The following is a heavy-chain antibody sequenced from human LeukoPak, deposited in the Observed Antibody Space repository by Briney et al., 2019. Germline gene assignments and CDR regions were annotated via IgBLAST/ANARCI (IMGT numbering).Heavy chain of an antibody. D-gene: IGHD6-19*01. CDR3: ARRYRYSSGWYFDN. J-gene: IGHJ4*02. CDR2: IYYSGST. CDR1: GGSISSYY. Sequence: PSETLSLTCTVSGGSISSYYWNWIRQPPGKGLEWIGYIYYSGSTNYNPSLKSRVTISADTSKNQFSLELSSVTAADTAVYYRARRYRYSSGWYFDNWGQGTLVTVSS. V-gene: IGHV4-59*08.